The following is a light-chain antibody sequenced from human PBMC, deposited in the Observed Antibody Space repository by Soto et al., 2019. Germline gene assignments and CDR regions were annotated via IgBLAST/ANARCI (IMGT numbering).Light chain of an antibody. J-gene: IGKJ4*01. Sequence: EIVLTQSPGTLSLFPGERATLSCRASQSVNNNYFGWYQQKPGQAPRLLIYSTSRRSRGIPDRFSGSGSGTDFTLTISRLEPEDFAVYYCQQYGGSVTFGGGTKVEIK. CDR1: QSVNNNY. CDR3: QQYGGSVT. V-gene: IGKV3-20*01. CDR2: STS.